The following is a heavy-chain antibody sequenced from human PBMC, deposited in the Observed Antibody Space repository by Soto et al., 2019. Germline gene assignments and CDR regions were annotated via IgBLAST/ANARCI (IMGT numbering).Heavy chain of an antibody. CDR3: ARGYCSSTTCYIWEIWFDP. CDR2: IYYSGRT. CDR1: GGSISRYY. V-gene: IGHV4-59*01. J-gene: IGHJ5*02. D-gene: IGHD2-2*01. Sequence: LSLTCTVSGGSISRYYWSWIRQPPGKGLEWIGYIYYSGRTNYNPSLKSRVTISVDTPKNQFSLKLSSVTAADTAVYYCARGYCSSTTCYIWEIWFDPWGQGTLVTVSS.